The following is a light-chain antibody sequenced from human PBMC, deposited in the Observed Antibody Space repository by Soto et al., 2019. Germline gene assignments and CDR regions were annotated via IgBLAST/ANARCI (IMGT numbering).Light chain of an antibody. CDR3: ATWDDSLNGLV. V-gene: IGLV1-44*01. CDR1: NSNIGRNY. J-gene: IGLJ2*01. CDR2: SDN. Sequence: QSVLTQPPSASGAPGQRVTISCSGSNSNIGRNYVNWYQRLPGTAPKLLIHSDNQGPSGVPDRFSGSKSGTSASLAISGLQSEDEADYYCATWDDSLNGLVFGGGTKLSVL.